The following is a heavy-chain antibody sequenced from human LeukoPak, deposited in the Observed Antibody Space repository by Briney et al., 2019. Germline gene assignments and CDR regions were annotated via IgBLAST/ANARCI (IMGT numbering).Heavy chain of an antibody. Sequence: PGRSLRLSCAASGFTFSSYGMHWVRQAPGKGLEWVAVIWYDGSNKYYADSVKGRFTISRDNSKNTLYLQMNSLRAEDTAVYYCARNDGGIGPFDCWGQGTLVTVSS. D-gene: IGHD4-23*01. J-gene: IGHJ4*02. CDR1: GFTFSSYG. V-gene: IGHV3-33*01. CDR3: ARNDGGIGPFDC. CDR2: IWYDGSNK.